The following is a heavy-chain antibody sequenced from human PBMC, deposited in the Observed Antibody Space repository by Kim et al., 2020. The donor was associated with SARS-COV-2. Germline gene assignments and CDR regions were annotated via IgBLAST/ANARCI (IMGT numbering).Heavy chain of an antibody. J-gene: IGHJ6*02. CDR1: GFTFSSYG. CDR3: ARGRREYYDILTGYYTSYYYYGMDA. V-gene: IGHV3-33*01. D-gene: IGHD3-9*01. CDR2: IWYDGSNK. Sequence: GGSLRLSCAASGFTFSSYGMHWVRQAPGKGLKWVAVIWYDGSNKYYADSVKGRFTISRENSKNTLYLQMNSLRAEDTAVFYCARGRREYYDILTGYYTSYYYYGMDAWGQGTTVTVSS.